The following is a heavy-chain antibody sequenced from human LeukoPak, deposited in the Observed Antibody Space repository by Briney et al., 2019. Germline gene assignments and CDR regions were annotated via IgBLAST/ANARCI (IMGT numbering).Heavy chain of an antibody. V-gene: IGHV3-23*01. Sequence: GGSLRLSCAVSGITLSNYSMSWVRQAPGKGLEWVAGISDSGGRTNYADSVKGRFTISRDNPKNTLYLQMNSLRVEDTAVYFCAKRGVVIRVILVGFHKEANYFDSWGQGALVTVSS. CDR2: ISDSGGRT. CDR3: AKRGVVIRVILVGFHKEANYFDS. CDR1: GITLSNYS. D-gene: IGHD3-22*01. J-gene: IGHJ4*02.